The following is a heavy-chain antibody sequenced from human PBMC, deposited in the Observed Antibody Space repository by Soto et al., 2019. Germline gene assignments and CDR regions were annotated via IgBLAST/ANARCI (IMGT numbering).Heavy chain of an antibody. Sequence: SQTLSLTCAISGDSVSSNSAAWSWIRQSPSRGLEWLGRTYYRSKWYNDYAVSVKSRISINPDTSKNQFSLHLNSVTPEDTGVYYCARVPPYCKSVFDVWGPGITVTV. V-gene: IGHV6-1*01. D-gene: IGHD2-8*02. CDR1: GDSVSSNSAA. CDR3: ARVPPYCKSVFDV. CDR2: TYYRSKWYN. J-gene: IGHJ6*02.